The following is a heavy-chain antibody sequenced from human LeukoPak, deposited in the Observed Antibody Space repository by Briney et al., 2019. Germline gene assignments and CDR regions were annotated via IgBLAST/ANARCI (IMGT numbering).Heavy chain of an antibody. J-gene: IGHJ6*01. D-gene: IGHD6-13*01. CDR2: IWYDGSHV. Sequence: GGSLRLSCAASGFTFSSYGMHWVRQAPGKGLEWVAAIWYDGSHVEYADSVQGRFTISRDNSKDTLYVQMNSLRGEDTAVYYFARPPPPARDSSSSHGTDVWGQGTTVTVSS. CDR1: GFTFSSYG. V-gene: IGHV3-33*01. CDR3: ARPPPPARDSSSSHGTDV.